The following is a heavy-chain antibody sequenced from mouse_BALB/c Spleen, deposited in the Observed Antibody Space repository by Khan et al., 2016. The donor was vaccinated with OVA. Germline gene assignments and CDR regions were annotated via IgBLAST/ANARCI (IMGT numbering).Heavy chain of an antibody. CDR3: TRWATWFFDV. V-gene: IGHV1-63*02. J-gene: IGHJ1*01. D-gene: IGHD3-1*01. CDR2: IYPGVGYI. Sequence: QVQLQQSGAELVRPGTSVKISCKASGYTFTNYWLGWVKQRPGHGLVWSGDIYPGVGYINYNEKFKGRATLTAGTSSSTAYIQISGLTSAASAVYFCTRWATWFFDVWGAGTTVTVSS. CDR1: GYTFTNYW.